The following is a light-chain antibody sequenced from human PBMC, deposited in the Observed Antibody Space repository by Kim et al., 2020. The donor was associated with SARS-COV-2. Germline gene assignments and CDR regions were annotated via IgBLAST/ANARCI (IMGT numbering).Light chain of an antibody. V-gene: IGLV1-40*01. Sequence: VLTQPPSESGAPGQRVTISCTGSSSKIGAGYDVHWYQQPPGTAPKLLIYGNSNRPSGVPDRFSGSKSGTSPSLAITGLQAGDEADYYCQAYDSSLSSYFLGTGTDVTFL. CDR3: QAYDSSLSSYF. J-gene: IGLJ1*01. CDR2: GNS. CDR1: SSKIGAGYD.